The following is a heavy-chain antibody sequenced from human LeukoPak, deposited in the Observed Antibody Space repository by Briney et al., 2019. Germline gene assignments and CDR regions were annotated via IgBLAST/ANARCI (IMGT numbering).Heavy chain of an antibody. D-gene: IGHD3-9*01. CDR1: GGSISSYY. V-gene: IGHV4-59*08. Sequence: SETLSLTCTVSGGSISSYYWSWIRQPPGKGLEWIGYIYYSGSTNYNPSLKSRVTISVDTSKNQFSLKLGSVTAADTAVYYCARRSYDILTGSDAFDIWGQGTMVTVSS. J-gene: IGHJ3*02. CDR2: IYYSGST. CDR3: ARRSYDILTGSDAFDI.